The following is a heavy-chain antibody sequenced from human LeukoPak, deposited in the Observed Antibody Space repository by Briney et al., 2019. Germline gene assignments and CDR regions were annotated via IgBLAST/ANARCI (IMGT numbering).Heavy chain of an antibody. CDR3: AKTGSSGWSYFDY. Sequence: GGSLRLSCAASGFTFSSFAMSWVRQTPGKGLGWVSIISGTGDNTYHADSVKGRFTVSRDNSKNALYLQMNSLRAEDTAVYYCAKTGSSGWSYFDYWGQGTLVTVSS. V-gene: IGHV3-23*01. J-gene: IGHJ4*02. CDR2: ISGTGDNT. CDR1: GFTFSSFA. D-gene: IGHD6-19*01.